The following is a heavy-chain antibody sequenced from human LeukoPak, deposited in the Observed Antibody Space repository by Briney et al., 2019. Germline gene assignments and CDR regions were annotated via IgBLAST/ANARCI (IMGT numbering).Heavy chain of an antibody. CDR2: INHSGST. CDR3: ARYPTTVVTPGPDAFDI. V-gene: IGHV4-34*01. CDR1: GGSFSGYY. D-gene: IGHD4-23*01. J-gene: IGHJ3*02. Sequence: PSETLSLTCAVYGGSFSGYYWSWIRQPPGKGLEWIGEINHSGSTNYDPSLKSRVTISVDTSKNQFSLKLSSVTAADTAVYYCARYPTTVVTPGPDAFDIWGQGTMVTVSS.